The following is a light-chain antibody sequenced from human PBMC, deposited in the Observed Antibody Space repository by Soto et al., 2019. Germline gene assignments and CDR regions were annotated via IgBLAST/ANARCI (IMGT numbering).Light chain of an antibody. CDR1: QSVSSN. CDR3: QQYNNWPRT. CDR2: GAS. V-gene: IGKV3-15*01. Sequence: EIVMTQSPATPSVSQGERATLSCRASQSVSSNLAWYQQKPGQAPRLLIYGASTRATGIPARFSGSGSGTEFTLTISSLQSEDFAVYYCQQYNNWPRTFGQGTKVAIK. J-gene: IGKJ1*01.